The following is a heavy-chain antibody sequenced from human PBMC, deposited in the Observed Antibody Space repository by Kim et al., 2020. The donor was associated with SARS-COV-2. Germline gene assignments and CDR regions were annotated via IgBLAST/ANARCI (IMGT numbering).Heavy chain of an antibody. Sequence: ASVKVSCKASGYTFTGYYMHWVRQAPGQGLEWMGWINPNSGGTNYAQKFQGRVTMTRDTSISTAYMELSRLRSDDTAVYYCARGSGWYEPPYGMDVWGQGTTVTVSS. D-gene: IGHD6-19*01. V-gene: IGHV1-2*02. CDR1: GYTFTGYY. CDR3: ARGSGWYEPPYGMDV. CDR2: INPNSGGT. J-gene: IGHJ6*02.